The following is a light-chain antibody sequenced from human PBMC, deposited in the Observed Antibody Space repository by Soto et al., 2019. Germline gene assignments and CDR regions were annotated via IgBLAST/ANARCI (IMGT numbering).Light chain of an antibody. CDR3: ASYTVSGTLI. Sequence: QSALTQPASVSGSPGLSITISCTGTSNDVGGYDYVSWYRQHPDRAPRLLIYEVTNRPSGISDRFSGSRSGNMASLTISGLQADDEADYYCASYTVSGTLIFGGGTKLTVL. CDR2: EVT. J-gene: IGLJ2*01. CDR1: SNDVGGYDY. V-gene: IGLV2-14*01.